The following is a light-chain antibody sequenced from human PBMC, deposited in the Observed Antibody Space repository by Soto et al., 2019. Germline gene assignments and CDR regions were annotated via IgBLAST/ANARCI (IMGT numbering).Light chain of an antibody. J-gene: IGKJ1*01. CDR2: LGS. V-gene: IGKV2-28*01. CDR3: MQDLQTPRT. Sequence: DIVMTQSPLSLPVTPGEPASISCRSSQSLLHSNGYNYLDWYLQKPGQSPQLLIYLGSNRASEVPDRFSGSGSGTYFTLKISRVEAEDVGVYYCMQDLQTPRTFGQGTKVEIK. CDR1: QSLLHSNGYNY.